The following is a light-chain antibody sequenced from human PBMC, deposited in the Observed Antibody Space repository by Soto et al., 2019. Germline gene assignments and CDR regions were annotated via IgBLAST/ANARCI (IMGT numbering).Light chain of an antibody. CDR3: QYYDKLAKAIT. CDR1: QSVSSSY. V-gene: IGKV3-20*01. J-gene: IGKJ5*01. Sequence: ESVLTQSPGTLSLSPVERATLSCMASQSVSSSYLAWYQQKPVQPPRLLIYGASSRATGIPDRFSGSGSGTDFTLTISRLEPEDFAVFYCQYYDKLAKAITFGQGTRLEIK. CDR2: GAS.